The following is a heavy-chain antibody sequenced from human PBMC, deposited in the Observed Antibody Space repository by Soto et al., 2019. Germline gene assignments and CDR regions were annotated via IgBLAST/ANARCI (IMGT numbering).Heavy chain of an antibody. V-gene: IGHV4-59*02. CDR1: GGSVTSYS. Sequence: SETLSLTCSVSGGSVTSYSWSWIRQPPGKGLEWIGYISSTGSTNYNPSLKSRVTISIDTSNRQFSLNMRSVTAADTAVYYCAKVPSFFGSGNWIDPWGQGSLVTVSS. J-gene: IGHJ5*02. D-gene: IGHD3-10*01. CDR3: AKVPSFFGSGNWIDP. CDR2: ISSTGST.